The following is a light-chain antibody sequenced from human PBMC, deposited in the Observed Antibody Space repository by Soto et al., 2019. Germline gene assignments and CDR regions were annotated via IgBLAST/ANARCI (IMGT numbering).Light chain of an antibody. CDR1: QSISSW. CDR3: QQYNSYEYT. CDR2: DAS. V-gene: IGKV1-5*01. J-gene: IGKJ2*01. Sequence: DIQMTQSPSTLSASVGDRVTITCRASQSISSWLAWYQQKPGKAPKLLIYDASSLESGVPSRFSGSGSGTEFTLTISTLQPDAFATYYCQQYNSYEYTFGQGTKVDIK.